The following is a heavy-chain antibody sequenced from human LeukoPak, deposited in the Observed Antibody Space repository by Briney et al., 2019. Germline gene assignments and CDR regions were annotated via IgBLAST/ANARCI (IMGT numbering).Heavy chain of an antibody. J-gene: IGHJ4*02. D-gene: IGHD6-19*01. CDR1: GFTFSSSD. V-gene: IGHV3-23*01. CDR2: ISGGGITT. Sequence: GGSLRLSCAASGFTFSSSDMSWVRQAPGKGLEWVSTISGGGITTYYADSAKGRFTISRDNSKNTMFLQMNSLRADDTAVYYCPRQSYASGWNPFDYWGQGILVTVSS. CDR3: PRQSYASGWNPFDY.